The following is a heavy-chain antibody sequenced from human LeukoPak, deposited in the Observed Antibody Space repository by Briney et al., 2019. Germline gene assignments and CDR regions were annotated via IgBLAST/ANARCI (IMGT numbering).Heavy chain of an antibody. CDR2: IYYSGRT. CDR3: ARHRDSGWTPYDY. Sequence: PSETLSLTCSVSGDSVSRSDSYWDWIRQPPGKGLEWIGTIYYSGRTYYSPSLKSRVTLSVDTSSNQFSLNLRSVTAADTAVYYCARHRDSGWTPYDYWGQGTLVTVSS. V-gene: IGHV4-39*01. J-gene: IGHJ4*02. D-gene: IGHD6-19*01. CDR1: GDSVSRSDSY.